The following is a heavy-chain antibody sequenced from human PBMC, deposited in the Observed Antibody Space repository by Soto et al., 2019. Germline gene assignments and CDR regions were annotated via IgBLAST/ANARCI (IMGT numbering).Heavy chain of an antibody. J-gene: IGHJ5*02. CDR1: GGSPSSNY. CDR2: ISDSGNT. D-gene: IGHD4-17*01. Sequence: XETLSLTCSVSGGSPSSNYWSWIRQPPGKGLDWIGCISDSGNTYYNPSLQSRVTISIDTSTNQFLLDLTSVTTADTAVYYCARVPTTVTHPKSPFLVDRDVKDESFAHWGQGTLVTVSS. V-gene: IGHV4-59*01. CDR3: ARVPTTVTHPKSPFLVDRDVKDESFAH.